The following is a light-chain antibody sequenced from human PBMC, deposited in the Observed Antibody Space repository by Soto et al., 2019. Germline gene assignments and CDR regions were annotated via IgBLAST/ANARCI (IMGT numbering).Light chain of an antibody. CDR3: QQYGSSPRFT. CDR2: GAS. J-gene: IGKJ3*01. CDR1: QSVSSSY. Sequence: EIVLTQSPGTLSLSPGERATLSCRASQSVSSSYLAWYQQKPGQAPRLLIYGASSRATGIPDRFSGSGSGTDLTLHISRLEPEDFAVYYCQQYGSSPRFTFGPGTKVDIK. V-gene: IGKV3-20*01.